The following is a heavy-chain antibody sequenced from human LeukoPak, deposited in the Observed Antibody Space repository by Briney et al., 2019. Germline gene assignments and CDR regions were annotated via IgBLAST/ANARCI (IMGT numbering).Heavy chain of an antibody. J-gene: IGHJ4*02. CDR3: ARASGYDRYYFDY. V-gene: IGHV3-11*06. CDR2: ISSSSSYT. CDR1: GFTFSDYY. Sequence: GGSLRLSCAASGFTFSDYYMSWIRQAPGKGLEWVSYISSSSSYTNYADSVKGRFTISRDNAKNSLYLQMNSLRAEDTAVYYCARASGYDRYYFDYWGQGTLVTVSS. D-gene: IGHD5-12*01.